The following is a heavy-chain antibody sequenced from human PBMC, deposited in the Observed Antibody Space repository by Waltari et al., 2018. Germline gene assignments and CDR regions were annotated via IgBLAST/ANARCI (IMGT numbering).Heavy chain of an antibody. CDR2: ISSSSSYI. Sequence: EVQLVESGGGLVKPGGSLRLSCAASGFTFSSYSMNWVRQAPGKGLEWVSSISSSSSYIYYADSVKGRFTISRDNAKNSLYLQMNSLRAEDTAVYYCARDFVVVAATPSWFLDYWGQGILVTVSS. CDR1: GFTFSSYS. V-gene: IGHV3-21*01. CDR3: ARDFVVVAATPSWFLDY. D-gene: IGHD2-15*01. J-gene: IGHJ4*02.